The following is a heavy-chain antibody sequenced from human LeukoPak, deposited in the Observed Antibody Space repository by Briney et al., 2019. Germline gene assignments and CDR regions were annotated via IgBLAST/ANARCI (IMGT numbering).Heavy chain of an antibody. CDR3: ARAAAPDTVDY. D-gene: IGHD6-13*01. CDR2: INQDGSEK. J-gene: IGHJ4*02. Sequence: GGSLRLSCAASGFTFSYYWMSWVRQAPGKGLEWVANINQDGSEKYYVDSVKGRFTVSRDNAKNSLYLQMNSLRAEDTAVYYCARAAAPDTVDYWGQGTLVTVSS. V-gene: IGHV3-7*05. CDR1: GFTFSYYW.